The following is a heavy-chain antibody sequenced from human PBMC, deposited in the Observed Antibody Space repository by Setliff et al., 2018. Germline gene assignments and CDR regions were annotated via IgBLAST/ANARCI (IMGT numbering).Heavy chain of an antibody. D-gene: IGHD6-19*01. Sequence: PSETLSLTCSVSGGSISSGSDYWTWIRQPAGKGLEWIGHIYTRGITNYNPSLKSRVTISVDTSKNQFSLKVTSVTAADTAVYYCARAISGWYSAHYYYMDVRGKGTAVTVSS. CDR2: IYTRGIT. CDR3: ARAISGWYSAHYYYMDV. CDR1: GGSISSGSDY. V-gene: IGHV4-61*09. J-gene: IGHJ6*03.